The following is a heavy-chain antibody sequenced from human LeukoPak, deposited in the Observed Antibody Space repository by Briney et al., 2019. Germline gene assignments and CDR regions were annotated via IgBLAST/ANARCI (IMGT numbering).Heavy chain of an antibody. V-gene: IGHV7-4-1*02. J-gene: IGHJ4*02. D-gene: IGHD5/OR15-5a*01. CDR1: GYTFTSYA. CDR3: ARKMSPRPTDY. CDR2: INTNTGNP. Sequence: ASVKVSCKASGYTFTSYAMNWVRQAPGQGLEWLGWINTNTGNPTYAQGFTGRFVFSLDTSVSTAYLQISSLQAEDTAVYYCARKMSPRPTDYWGQGTLVTVSS.